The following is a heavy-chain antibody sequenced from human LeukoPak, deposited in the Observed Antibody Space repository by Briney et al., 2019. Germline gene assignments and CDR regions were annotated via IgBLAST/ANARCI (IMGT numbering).Heavy chain of an antibody. CDR2: TYYSGST. CDR3: ARAYDYGDSNWFDP. V-gene: IGHV4-31*03. D-gene: IGHD4-17*01. J-gene: IGHJ5*02. CDR1: GGSITSGGYY. Sequence: PSETLSLTCTVSGGSITSGGYYWSWLRQHPGKGLEWIGYTYYSGSTYYNPSLKSRVTITVDTSKNQFSLKLSSVTAADTAVYYCARAYDYGDSNWFDPWGQGTLVTVSS.